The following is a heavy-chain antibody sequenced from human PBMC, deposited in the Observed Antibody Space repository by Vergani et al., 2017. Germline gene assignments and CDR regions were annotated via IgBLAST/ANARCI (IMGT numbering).Heavy chain of an antibody. V-gene: IGHV3-21*01. CDR1: GFTFSSYS. D-gene: IGHD3-22*01. CDR3: ARDQGGGAYYYDSSGGSAAFDI. J-gene: IGHJ3*02. CDR2: ISSSSSYI. Sequence: EVQLVESGGGLVKPGGSLRLSCAASGFTFSSYSMNWVRQAPGKGLEWVSSISSSSSYIYYADSVKGRFTISRDNAKNSLYLQMNSLRAEDTAVYYCARDQGGGAYYYDSSGGSAAFDIWGQGTMVTVSS.